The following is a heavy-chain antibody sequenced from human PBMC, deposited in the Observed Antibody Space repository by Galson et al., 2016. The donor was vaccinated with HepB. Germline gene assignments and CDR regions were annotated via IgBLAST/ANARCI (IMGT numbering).Heavy chain of an antibody. J-gene: IGHJ5*02. D-gene: IGHD5-18*01. Sequence: SLRLSCAASGFIFSGSVMHWVRQASGKGLEWVGRIRSKANSYATAYAASVKGRFTISRDDSKNTAYLQMNSLKTEDTAVYYCTRHISRTDTAMVYGFDPWGQGTLVTVSS. CDR2: IRSKANSYAT. V-gene: IGHV3-73*01. CDR3: TRHISRTDTAMVYGFDP. CDR1: GFIFSGSV.